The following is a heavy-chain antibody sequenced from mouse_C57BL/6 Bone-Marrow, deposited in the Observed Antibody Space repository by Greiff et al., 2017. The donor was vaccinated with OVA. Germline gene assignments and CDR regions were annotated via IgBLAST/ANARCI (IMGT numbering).Heavy chain of an antibody. V-gene: IGHV3-6*01. Sequence: DVKLQESGPGLVKPSQSLSLTCSVTGYSITSGYYWNWIRQFPGNKLEWMGYISYDGSNNYNPSLKNRISITRDTSKNQFFLKLNSVTTEDTATYYCAREKGYYDYDEGAMDYWGQGTSVTVSS. D-gene: IGHD2-4*01. J-gene: IGHJ4*01. CDR3: AREKGYYDYDEGAMDY. CDR2: ISYDGSN. CDR1: GYSITSGYY.